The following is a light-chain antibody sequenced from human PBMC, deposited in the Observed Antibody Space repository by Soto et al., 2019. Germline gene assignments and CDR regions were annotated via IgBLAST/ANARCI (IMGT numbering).Light chain of an antibody. CDR1: RGISSA. Sequence: AIQLTQSPSSLSASVGDRVTITCRASRGISSALAWYQQKPGKAPKLLIYDASSLESGVPSRFSGSGSGTDFTLTISSLQPEDFATHYCQQFNNFPLTFGGGTKVDIK. CDR3: QQFNNFPLT. J-gene: IGKJ4*01. CDR2: DAS. V-gene: IGKV1D-13*01.